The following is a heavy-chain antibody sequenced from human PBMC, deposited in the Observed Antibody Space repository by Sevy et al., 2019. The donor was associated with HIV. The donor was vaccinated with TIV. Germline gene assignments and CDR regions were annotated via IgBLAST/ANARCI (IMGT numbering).Heavy chain of an antibody. D-gene: IGHD3-10*01. CDR2: IRQDGSEK. J-gene: IGHJ6*02. V-gene: IGHV3-7*01. CDR1: GFTFRNFW. CDR3: AKSYFGSGTSYGMDL. Sequence: GGSLRLSCAVSGFTFRNFWMSWVRQAPGKGLEWVANIRQDGSEKYYVDSVRGRFTISRDKAKNSLFLQLKSLRADDTAIYYCAKSYFGSGTSYGMDLWGRGTTVTVSS.